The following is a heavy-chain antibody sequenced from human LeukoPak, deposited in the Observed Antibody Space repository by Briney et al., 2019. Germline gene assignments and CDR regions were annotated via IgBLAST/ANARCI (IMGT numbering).Heavy chain of an antibody. CDR3: ARHGNDYGDCWFDY. CDR1: DGSSSSSS. V-gene: IGHV4-59*08. J-gene: IGHJ4*02. Sequence: SETLSLTCTVSDGSSSSSSWNWIRQPPGKGLEWIGYIYYSGSTKYNPSLESRVTISVDTSKNQISLKLRSVTAADTAVYYCARHGNDYGDCWFDYWGLGNLVIVSS. CDR2: IYYSGST. D-gene: IGHD4-17*01.